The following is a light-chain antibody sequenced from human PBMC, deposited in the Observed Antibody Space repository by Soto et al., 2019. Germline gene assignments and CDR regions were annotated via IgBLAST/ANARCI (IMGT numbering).Light chain of an antibody. CDR3: QHRGRWPRT. CDR2: GAS. CDR1: ESVNDY. Sequence: EIVLTQSPATLSLSPGERATLSCRASESVNDYLAWYQQKPGQAPRLLIYGASNWATGIPVRFSGSGSGTDFTLTISSLEPEDFAVYYCQHRGRWPRTFGQGTKLEI. J-gene: IGKJ2*01. V-gene: IGKV3-11*01.